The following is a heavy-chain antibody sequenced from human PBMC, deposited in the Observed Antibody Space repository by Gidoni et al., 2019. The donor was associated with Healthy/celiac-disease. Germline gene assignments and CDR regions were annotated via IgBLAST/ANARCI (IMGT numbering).Heavy chain of an antibody. Sequence: QVQLVESGGGVVQPGRSLRLSCAASGFTFSSYAMHWVRQAPGKGLEWVAVISYDGSNKYYADSVKGRFTISRDNSKNTLYLQMNSLRAEDTAVYYCASARSLTPAMRGGEVYYGMDVWGQGTTVTVSS. J-gene: IGHJ6*02. CDR2: ISYDGSNK. V-gene: IGHV3-30-3*01. D-gene: IGHD2-2*01. CDR3: ASARSLTPAMRGGEVYYGMDV. CDR1: GFTFSSYA.